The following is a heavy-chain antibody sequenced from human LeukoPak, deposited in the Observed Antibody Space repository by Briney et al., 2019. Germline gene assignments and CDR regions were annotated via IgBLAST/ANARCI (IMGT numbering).Heavy chain of an antibody. J-gene: IGHJ2*01. Sequence: PGESMTLSCAPSGFTLSGYWMHWVRHAPGEGRVWVSRITTEGSNTIHRDSVEGRLSLSRGNAKHTLYPQIVSQRPEDAAVYYSARDTGWYFDLWGQGTLVSASS. V-gene: IGHV3-74*01. CDR3: ARDTGWYFDL. CDR2: ITTEGSNT. D-gene: IGHD4-17*01. CDR1: GFTLSGYW.